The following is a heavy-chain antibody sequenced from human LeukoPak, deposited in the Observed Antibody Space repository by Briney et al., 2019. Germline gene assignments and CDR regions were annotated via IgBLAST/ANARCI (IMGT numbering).Heavy chain of an antibody. D-gene: IGHD6-13*01. CDR1: GGTSSSYA. V-gene: IGHV1-69*06. J-gene: IGHJ6*03. CDR3: ARGRSSPPGYYYYYMDV. CDR2: IIPIFGTA. Sequence: GASVKVSCKASGGTSSSYAISWVRQAPGQGLEWMGGIIPIFGTANYAQKFQGRVTITADKSTSTAYMELSSLRSEDTAVYYCARGRSSPPGYYYYYMDVWGKGTTVTVSS.